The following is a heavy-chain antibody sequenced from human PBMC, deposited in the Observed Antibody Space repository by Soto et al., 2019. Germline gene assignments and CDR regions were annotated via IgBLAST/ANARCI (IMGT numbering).Heavy chain of an antibody. Sequence: GGSLRLSCAASGFTFSDYYMSWVRQAPGKGLEWVSYINNGGETIYYADSVKGRFTMSRENAKNSVYLQMNSLRAEDTAVYYCARGDSIFGVFMGRTRFDPWGQGTLVTVSS. CDR3: ARGDSIFGVFMGRTRFDP. J-gene: IGHJ5*02. D-gene: IGHD3-3*01. CDR1: GFTFSDYY. CDR2: INNGGETI. V-gene: IGHV3-11*04.